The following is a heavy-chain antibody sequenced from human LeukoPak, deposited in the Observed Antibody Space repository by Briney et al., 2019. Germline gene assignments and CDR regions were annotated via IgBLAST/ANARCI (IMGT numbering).Heavy chain of an antibody. CDR1: GFTFVSYW. J-gene: IGHJ4*02. Sequence: GGSLRLSCAASGFTFVSYWMHWVRQAPGKGLAWVSRINGYGSSTDFADSVKGRFTISRDNAKNTLYLQMNSLRAEDTAVYYCARDAPGNTALDYWGQGTLVTVSS. D-gene: IGHD5-18*01. CDR2: INGYGSST. CDR3: ARDAPGNTALDY. V-gene: IGHV3-74*01.